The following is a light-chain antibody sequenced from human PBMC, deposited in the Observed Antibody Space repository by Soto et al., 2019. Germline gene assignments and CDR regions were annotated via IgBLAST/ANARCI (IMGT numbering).Light chain of an antibody. CDR1: QTVRNNY. CDR2: DAS. CDR3: EQFSSYPLT. Sequence: ELVLTQSPGTLSLSPGESATLSCSVSQTVRNNYLAWYQQRPGQAPRLLIYDASSRATGIPDRFSGGGSGTDFTLTISRLEPEDFAVYYCEQFSSYPLTFGGGTKVDIK. V-gene: IGKV3-20*01. J-gene: IGKJ4*01.